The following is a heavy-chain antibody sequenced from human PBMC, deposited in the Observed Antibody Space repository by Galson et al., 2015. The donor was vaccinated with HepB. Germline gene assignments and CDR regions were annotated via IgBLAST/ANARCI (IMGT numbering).Heavy chain of an antibody. CDR1: GDSVSTDSAT. Sequence: CAISGDSVSTDSATWNWIRQSPSRGLEWLGRTHYRSEWHNDYAVSVKSRITINADTSKNQISLHLKSVSPEDTAVYYCARVPLLFVDAVGYDAFDIWGQGTLVIVSS. J-gene: IGHJ3*02. CDR2: THYRSEWHN. D-gene: IGHD3-22*01. CDR3: ARVPLLFVDAVGYDAFDI. V-gene: IGHV6-1*01.